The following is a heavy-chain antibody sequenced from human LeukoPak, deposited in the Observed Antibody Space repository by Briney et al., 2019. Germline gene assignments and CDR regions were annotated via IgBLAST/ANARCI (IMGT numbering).Heavy chain of an antibody. CDR2: ISYDGSNK. CDR1: GFTFSSYG. J-gene: IGHJ6*02. CDR3: AKDYVHGDLLRIYYYYDGMDV. Sequence: RGSLRLSCAASGFTFSSYGIHWVRQAPGKGLEWVAVISYDGSNKYYADSVKGRFTISRDNSKNTLYLQMNSLRAEDTAVYYCAKDYVHGDLLRIYYYYDGMDVWGQGTTVTVSS. V-gene: IGHV3-30*18. D-gene: IGHD4-17*01.